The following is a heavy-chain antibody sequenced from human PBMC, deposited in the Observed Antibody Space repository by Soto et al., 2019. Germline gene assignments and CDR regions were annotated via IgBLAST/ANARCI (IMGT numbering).Heavy chain of an antibody. CDR1: GFAVSNHY. Sequence: GGSPRLSCAASGFAVSNHYMNWVRQAPGKGLEWVSIIRTTGSTYYADSVKGRFTISRDNSKNTVSLEMNSLRVEDTAVYYCARNSMMDVWGQGTTVTVSS. CDR3: ARNSMMDV. V-gene: IGHV3-53*01. CDR2: IRTTGST. J-gene: IGHJ6*02.